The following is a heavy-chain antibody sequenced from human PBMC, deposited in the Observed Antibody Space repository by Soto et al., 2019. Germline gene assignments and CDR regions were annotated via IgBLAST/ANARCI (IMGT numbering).Heavy chain of an antibody. Sequence: GGSQRLSCAASGFTFSSYAMSWVREAPGKGLEWVSAISGSGGSTYYADSVKGRFTISRDNSKNTLYLQMNSLRAEDTAVYYCAKDELDYYGSGPSDYWGQGTLVTVSS. CDR3: AKDELDYYGSGPSDY. D-gene: IGHD3-10*01. CDR1: GFTFSSYA. CDR2: ISGSGGST. J-gene: IGHJ4*02. V-gene: IGHV3-23*01.